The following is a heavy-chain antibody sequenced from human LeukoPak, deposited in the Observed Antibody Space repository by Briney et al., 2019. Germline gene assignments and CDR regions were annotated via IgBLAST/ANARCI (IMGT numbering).Heavy chain of an antibody. V-gene: IGHV4-59*01. CDR1: GVSTTNNY. D-gene: IGHD3-10*01. CDR2: MYNTVTT. CDR3: ARVSFYGSGSMFVGY. J-gene: IGHJ4*02. Sequence: SETLSLTCSVSGVSTTNNYWSWIRQPPGKGLEWIGYMYNTVTTNYNPSLKSRLTMSLDTSKNQFSLKLSSVTAADTAVYYCARVSFYGSGSMFVGYWGPGTLVTVSS.